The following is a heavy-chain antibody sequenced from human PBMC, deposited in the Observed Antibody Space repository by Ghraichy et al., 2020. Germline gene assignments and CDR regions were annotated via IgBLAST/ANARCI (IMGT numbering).Heavy chain of an antibody. CDR2: IYYSGST. V-gene: IGHV4-39*01. CDR1: GGSISSSSYY. J-gene: IGHJ4*02. D-gene: IGHD6-13*01. CDR3: ARHPNVAAAATVDY. Sequence: SETLSLTCTVSGGSISSSSYYWGWIRQPPGKELEWIGSIYYSGSTSYHPSLKSRVTISVDTSKNQFSLKLSSVTAADTAVYYCARHPNVAAAATVDYWGQGTLVTVSS.